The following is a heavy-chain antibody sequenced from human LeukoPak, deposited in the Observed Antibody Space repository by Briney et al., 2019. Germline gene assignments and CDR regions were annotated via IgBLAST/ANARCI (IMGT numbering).Heavy chain of an antibody. CDR2: ISGSGGST. CDR1: GFTFSSYA. Sequence: PGGSLRLSCAAPGFTFSSYAMSWVRQAPGKGLEWVSAISGSGGSTYYADSVKGRFTISRDNSKNTLYLQMNSLRAEDTAVYYCAKDRSRGWELYRLALFDYWGQGTLVTVSS. CDR3: AKDRSRGWELYRLALFDY. V-gene: IGHV3-23*01. J-gene: IGHJ4*02. D-gene: IGHD1-26*01.